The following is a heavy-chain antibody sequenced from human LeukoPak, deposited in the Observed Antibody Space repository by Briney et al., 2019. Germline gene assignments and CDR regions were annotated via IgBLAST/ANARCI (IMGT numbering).Heavy chain of an antibody. CDR2: INHSGST. Sequence: PSETLSLTGAVYGGSFSGYYWSWIRQPPGKGLEWIGEINHSGSTNYNPSLKSRVTISVDTSKNQFSLKLSSVTAANTAVYYCARVMTTVTPWGEGTLVTVSS. V-gene: IGHV4-34*01. CDR3: ARVMTTVTP. D-gene: IGHD4-17*01. J-gene: IGHJ5*02. CDR1: GGSFSGYY.